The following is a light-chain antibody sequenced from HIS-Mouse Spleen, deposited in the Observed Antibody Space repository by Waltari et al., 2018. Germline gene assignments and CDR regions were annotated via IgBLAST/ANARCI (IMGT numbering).Light chain of an antibody. CDR2: GAS. CDR3: QQYNNWPLYT. J-gene: IGKJ2*01. CDR1: HSVSSN. Sequence: EIVMTQSPPTLSVSPGEQATLPCRASHSVSSNLAWYQQKPGQAPRLLIYGASTRATGIPARFSGSGSGTEFTLTISSLQSEDFAVYYCQQYNNWPLYTFGQGTKLEIK. V-gene: IGKV3-15*01.